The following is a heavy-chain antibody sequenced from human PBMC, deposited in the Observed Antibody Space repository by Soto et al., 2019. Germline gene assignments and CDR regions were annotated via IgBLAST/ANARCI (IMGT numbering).Heavy chain of an antibody. CDR3: ASTGVIVATYGDSFDY. D-gene: IGHD5-12*01. Sequence: SETLSLTCAVYGGSFSGYYWSWIRQPPGKGLEWIGEINHSGSTNYNPSLKSRVTISVDTSKNQFSLKLSSVTAADTAVYYCASTGVIVATYGDSFDYWGQGTLVTVSS. CDR1: GGSFSGYY. V-gene: IGHV4-34*01. J-gene: IGHJ4*02. CDR2: INHSGST.